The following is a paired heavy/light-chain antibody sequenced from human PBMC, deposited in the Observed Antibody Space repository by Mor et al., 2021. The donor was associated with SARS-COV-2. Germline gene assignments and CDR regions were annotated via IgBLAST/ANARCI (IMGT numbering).Light chain of an antibody. CDR3: CSYAGSLYV. CDR1: ISDVGAYDH. Sequence: QSALTQPHSVSGSPGQSVTISCTGTISDVGAYDHVSWYQQHPGEVPKLLIYDVNIRPSGVPGRFSGSKAGNTASLTISGLQADDEADYYCCSYAGSLYVFGTGTKVTVL. V-gene: IGLV2-11*01. J-gene: IGLJ1*01. CDR2: DVN.
Heavy chain of an antibody. CDR1: GFDFGGYG. CDR3: ARDLRGVRGVFDI. V-gene: IGHV3-33*01. CDR2: SWFDGKTA. Sequence: QVRLVESGGGVVQSENSLRLSCAASGFDFGGYGMHWVRQAPGKGLEWVAISWFDGKTASYADSVRGRFSISRDNPKKMLYLQMDRLRVEDTAVYYCARDLRGVRGVFDIWGQGTLVTVPS. D-gene: IGHD3-10*01. J-gene: IGHJ4*02.